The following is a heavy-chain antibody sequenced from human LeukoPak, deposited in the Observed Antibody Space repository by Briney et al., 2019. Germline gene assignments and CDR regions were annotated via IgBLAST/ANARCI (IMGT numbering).Heavy chain of an antibody. Sequence: PAETLSLTCAVSGGSISSSNWWSWVRQPPGKGLEWIGEIYHSGSTNYNPSLKSRVTISVDKSKNQFSLKLSSVTAADTAVYYCARVGSSGWYGDYWGQGTLVTVSS. D-gene: IGHD6-19*01. CDR2: IYHSGST. J-gene: IGHJ4*02. CDR1: GGSISSSNW. V-gene: IGHV4-4*02. CDR3: ARVGSSGWYGDY.